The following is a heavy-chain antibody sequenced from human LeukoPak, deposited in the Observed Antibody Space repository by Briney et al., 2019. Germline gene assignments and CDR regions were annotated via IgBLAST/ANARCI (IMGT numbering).Heavy chain of an antibody. CDR3: ASLLGATHQFDY. D-gene: IGHD1-26*01. CDR1: GGSISSYY. Sequence: PSETLSLTCTVSGGSISSYYWSWIRQPPGKGLEWIGYIYYSGSTNYNPSLKSRVTISVDTSKNQFSLKLSSVTAADTAVYYCASLLGATHQFDYWGQGTLVTVSS. CDR2: IYYSGST. V-gene: IGHV4-59*08. J-gene: IGHJ4*02.